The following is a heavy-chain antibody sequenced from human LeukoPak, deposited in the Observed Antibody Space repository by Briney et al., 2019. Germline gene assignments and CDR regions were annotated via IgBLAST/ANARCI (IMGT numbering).Heavy chain of an antibody. CDR3: ARSDRNDFWSGYHSYYYYYMDV. Sequence: SVKVSCKASGYTFTSYGISWVRQAPGQGLEWMGGIIPIFGTANYAQKFQGRVTITTDESTSTAYMELSSLRSEDTAVYYCARSDRNDFWSGYHSYYYYYMDVWGKGTTVTVSS. CDR2: IIPIFGTA. CDR1: GYTFTSYG. V-gene: IGHV1-69*05. D-gene: IGHD3-3*01. J-gene: IGHJ6*03.